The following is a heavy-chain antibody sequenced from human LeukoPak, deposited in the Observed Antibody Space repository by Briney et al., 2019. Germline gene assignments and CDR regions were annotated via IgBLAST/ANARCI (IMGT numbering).Heavy chain of an antibody. CDR3: AAMYGGNWNPFDY. J-gene: IGHJ4*02. V-gene: IGHV1-24*01. Sequence: ASVKVSCKVSGYTLTELSMHWVRQAPGKGLEWMGGLDPEDGETIYAQKFQGRVTMTEDTSTDTAYIELSSLRSEDTAVYYCAAMYGGNWNPFDYWGQGTLVTVSS. CDR2: LDPEDGET. D-gene: IGHD4-23*01. CDR1: GYTLTELS.